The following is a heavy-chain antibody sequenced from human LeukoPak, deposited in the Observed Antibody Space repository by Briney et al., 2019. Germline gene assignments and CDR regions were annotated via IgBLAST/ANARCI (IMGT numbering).Heavy chain of an antibody. Sequence: SETLSLTCAVYGGSFSGYYWSWIRQPPGKGLEWIGEINHSGSTNYNPSLKSRVTISVDTSKNQFSLKLSSVTAADTAVYYCAREAPDIVVVPAAQHDAFDIWGQGTMVTVSS. J-gene: IGHJ3*02. V-gene: IGHV4-34*01. D-gene: IGHD2-2*01. CDR2: INHSGST. CDR3: AREAPDIVVVPAAQHDAFDI. CDR1: GGSFSGYY.